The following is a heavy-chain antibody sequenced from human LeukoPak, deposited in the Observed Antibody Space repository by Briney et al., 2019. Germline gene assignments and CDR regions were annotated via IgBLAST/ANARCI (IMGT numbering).Heavy chain of an antibody. CDR3: AKGVDYCSGGSCPADY. V-gene: IGHV3-30*18. J-gene: IGHJ4*02. CDR2: ITYDGNNK. Sequence: GGSLRLSCAASGFTFSNYGIHWVRQAPGKGLEWVAVITYDGNNKYYADSVKGRFTISRDNSKNTLFLQMNSLRAEDTAVYYCAKGVDYCSGGSCPADYWGPGTLVTVSS. D-gene: IGHD2-15*01. CDR1: GFTFSNYG.